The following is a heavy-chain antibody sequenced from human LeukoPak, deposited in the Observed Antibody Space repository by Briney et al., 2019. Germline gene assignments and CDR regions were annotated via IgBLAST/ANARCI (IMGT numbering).Heavy chain of an antibody. CDR3: ARKWTHWGADCYSVFDY. V-gene: IGHV4-4*07. Sequence: PSETLSLTCTVSGGPISSYYWSWIRQPPGKGLEWIGRIYTSGSTNYNPSLKSRVTMSVDTSKNQFSLKLSSVTAADTAVYYCARKWTHWGADCYSVFDYWGQGTLVTVSS. CDR2: IYTSGST. J-gene: IGHJ4*02. D-gene: IGHD2-21*01. CDR1: GGPISSYY.